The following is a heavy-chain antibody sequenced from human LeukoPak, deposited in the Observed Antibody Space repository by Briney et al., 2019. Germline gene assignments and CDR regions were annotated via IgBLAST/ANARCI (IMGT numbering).Heavy chain of an antibody. J-gene: IGHJ3*02. D-gene: IGHD6-13*01. V-gene: IGHV3-9*01. CDR1: GGSISSYY. Sequence: LSLTCTVSGGSISSYYWSWVRQAPGKGLEWVSGISWNSGGIGYADSVKGRFTISRDNAKNSLYLQMNSLRAEDTAVYYCAREYSSSWYDDAFDIWGQGTMVTVSS. CDR2: ISWNSGGI. CDR3: AREYSSSWYDDAFDI.